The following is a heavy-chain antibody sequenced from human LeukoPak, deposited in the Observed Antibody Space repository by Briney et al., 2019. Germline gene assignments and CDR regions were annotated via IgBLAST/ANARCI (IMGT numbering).Heavy chain of an antibody. J-gene: IGHJ3*01. CDR3: ARGVYYYDSSGNRGALDF. CDR1: GGTFSSYA. Sequence: SVKVSCKASGGTFSSYAISWVRQAPGQGLEWMGGIIPIFGTANYAQNLQGRVTMTTDTSTSTAYMELRSLRSDDTAVYYCARGVYYYDSSGNRGALDFWGQGTMVTVSS. D-gene: IGHD3-22*01. V-gene: IGHV1-69*05. CDR2: IIPIFGTA.